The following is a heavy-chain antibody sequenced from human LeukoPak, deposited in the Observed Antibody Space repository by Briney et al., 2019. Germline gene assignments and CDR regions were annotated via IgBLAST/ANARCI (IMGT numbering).Heavy chain of an antibody. D-gene: IGHD2-2*01. CDR3: ARRLCTSTNCYPSDY. Sequence: GGSLRPSCTASGFTFSDYYMSWIRQAPGKGLEWLSYVSSSGRSIDYADSVKGRFTISRDNAKNSLYLQMKSLRAEDTAVYYCARRLCTSTNCYPSDYWGQGTLVTVSS. CDR1: GFTFSDYY. CDR2: VSSSGRSI. V-gene: IGHV3-11*04. J-gene: IGHJ4*02.